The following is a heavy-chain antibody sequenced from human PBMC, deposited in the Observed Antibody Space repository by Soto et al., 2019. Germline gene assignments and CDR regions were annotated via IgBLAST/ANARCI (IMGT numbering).Heavy chain of an antibody. D-gene: IGHD6-19*01. V-gene: IGHV3-23*01. Sequence: GGSLRLSCAASGFTFSSYAMSWVRQAPGKGLEWVSAISGSGGSTYYADSVKGRFTISRDNSKNTLYLQMNSQRAEDTAVYYCAKGSNVGSGWYVYWGQGTLVTVSS. CDR3: AKGSNVGSGWYVY. J-gene: IGHJ4*02. CDR1: GFTFSSYA. CDR2: ISGSGGST.